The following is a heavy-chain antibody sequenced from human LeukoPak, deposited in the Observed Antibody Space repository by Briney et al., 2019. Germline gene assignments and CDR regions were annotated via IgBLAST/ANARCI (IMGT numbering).Heavy chain of an antibody. D-gene: IGHD3-16*02. CDR3: ARRSYRYYFDY. CDR2: IYYSGST. J-gene: IGHJ4*02. Sequence: PSETLSLTCTVSGGSISSYYWSWIRQPPGKGLEWIGYIYYSGSTNYNPSLKSRVTISVDTSKNQLSLKLSSVTAADTAVYYCARRSYRYYFDYWGQGTLVTVSS. V-gene: IGHV4-59*01. CDR1: GGSISSYY.